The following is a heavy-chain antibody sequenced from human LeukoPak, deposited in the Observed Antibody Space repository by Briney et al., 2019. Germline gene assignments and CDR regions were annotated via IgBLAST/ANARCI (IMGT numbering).Heavy chain of an antibody. Sequence: GRSLRLSCAASGFTFSSYGIHWVRQARGKGLEWVAVISYDGSNKYYAGSVKGRFTISRENSKNTLYLQMNSLRAEDTAVYYCAKDEYSGYSYYFDYWGQGTLVTVSS. CDR2: ISYDGSNK. CDR1: GFTFSSYG. V-gene: IGHV3-30*18. J-gene: IGHJ4*02. CDR3: AKDEYSGYSYYFDY. D-gene: IGHD5-12*01.